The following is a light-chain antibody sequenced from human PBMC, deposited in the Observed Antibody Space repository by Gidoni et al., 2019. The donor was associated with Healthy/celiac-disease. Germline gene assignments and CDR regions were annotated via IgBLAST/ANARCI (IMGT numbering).Light chain of an antibody. J-gene: IGKJ2*01. CDR2: GAS. Sequence: EIVMTQSPATLSVSPGERATLTCRASKSVSSNLAWYQQKPGQAPRLLIYGASTRATGIPARFSGSGSGTEFTLTISSLQSEDFAVYYCQQYNNWPYTFGQXTKLEIK. V-gene: IGKV3-15*01. CDR1: KSVSSN. CDR3: QQYNNWPYT.